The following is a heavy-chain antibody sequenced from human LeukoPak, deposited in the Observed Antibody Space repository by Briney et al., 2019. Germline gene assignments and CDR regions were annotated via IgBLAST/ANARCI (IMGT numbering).Heavy chain of an antibody. J-gene: IGHJ4*02. Sequence: GGSLRLSCTASGFSISGHWMHWARQLPGKGLVWVSRISPTGSTTSYADSVKGRFTVSRDNAKNTLYLQVNNLRAEDTAVYYCARGPNSNWSGLDFWGQGTLLTVSS. D-gene: IGHD6-6*01. CDR3: ARGPNSNWSGLDF. CDR2: ISPTGSTT. CDR1: GFSISGHW. V-gene: IGHV3-74*01.